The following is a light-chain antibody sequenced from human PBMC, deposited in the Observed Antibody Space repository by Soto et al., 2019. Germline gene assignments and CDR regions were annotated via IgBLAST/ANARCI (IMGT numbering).Light chain of an antibody. CDR1: QSVSSSY. J-gene: IGKJ5*01. V-gene: IGKV3-20*01. CDR2: GAS. CDR3: QQYGSSPIT. Sequence: EKVLTQCPGPLSLSPGERATLSCRASQSVSSSYLSWFHQKPGQSPRLLIYGASSRATGIPDRFSGSGSGTDFTLTITPLEPEDFVVYFCQQYGSSPITFGQGTRLEI.